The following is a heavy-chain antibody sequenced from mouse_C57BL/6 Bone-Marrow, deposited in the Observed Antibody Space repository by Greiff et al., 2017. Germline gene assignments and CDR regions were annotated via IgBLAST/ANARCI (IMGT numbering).Heavy chain of an antibody. CDR2: IGPGSGST. CDR1: DYTFTDYY. CDR3: AKTSYWYFDV. Sequence: QVQLQQSGAELVKPGASVKISCKASDYTFTDYYINWVKQRPGQGLEWIGEIGPGSGSTYYTEKFKGKATMTAAKSSNTAYMHLSSLTSEDYAVYICAKTSYWYFDVWGTGTTVTVSS. V-gene: IGHV1-77*01. D-gene: IGHD1-3*01. J-gene: IGHJ1*03.